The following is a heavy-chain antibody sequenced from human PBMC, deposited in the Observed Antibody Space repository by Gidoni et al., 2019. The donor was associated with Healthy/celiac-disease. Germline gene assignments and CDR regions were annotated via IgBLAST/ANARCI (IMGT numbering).Heavy chain of an antibody. D-gene: IGHD6-13*01. CDR3: ARVRYSSSWYFDY. CDR2: ISSSSSYI. J-gene: IGHJ4*02. CDR1: GCTCSSYS. V-gene: IGHV3-21*01. Sequence: EVQLVESGGGLVKPGGSLRLSCAAAGCTCSSYSMNWVRQAPGKGLEWVSSISSSSSYISYADSVKGRFTISSDNAKNSLYLQMNSLRAEDTAVYYCARVRYSSSWYFDYWGQGTLVTVSS.